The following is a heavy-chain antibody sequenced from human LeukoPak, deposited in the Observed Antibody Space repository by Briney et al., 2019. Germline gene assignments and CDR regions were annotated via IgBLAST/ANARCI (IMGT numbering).Heavy chain of an antibody. J-gene: IGHJ6*02. V-gene: IGHV4-34*01. Sequence: PSETLSLTCAVSGGSFSGYYWSWIRQPPGKGLEWIGEINHSGSTNYNPSLKSRVTISVDTSKNQFSLKLSSVTAADTAVYYCASSYSSSWYPHYYYGMDVWGQGTTVTVSS. D-gene: IGHD6-13*01. CDR1: GGSFSGYY. CDR3: ASSYSSSWYPHYYYGMDV. CDR2: INHSGST.